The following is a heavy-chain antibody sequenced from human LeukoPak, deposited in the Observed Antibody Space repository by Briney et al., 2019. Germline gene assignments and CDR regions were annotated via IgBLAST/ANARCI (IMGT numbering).Heavy chain of an antibody. Sequence: SVKVSCKTSGGNFSNYVISWVRQAPGQGLEWMGGILPISGIADSAQRFQGRVTIIADESTTTAYMELSSLRSEDTAVYYCARAKTKWELRFDYWGQGTLVTVSS. CDR3: ARAKTKWELRFDY. J-gene: IGHJ4*02. CDR2: ILPISGIA. D-gene: IGHD1-26*01. CDR1: GGNFSNYV. V-gene: IGHV1-69*13.